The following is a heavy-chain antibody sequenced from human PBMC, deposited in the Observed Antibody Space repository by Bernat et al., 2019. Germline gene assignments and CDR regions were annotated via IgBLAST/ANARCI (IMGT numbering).Heavy chain of an antibody. D-gene: IGHD2-15*01. CDR3: ARDCSGGSCPFDY. J-gene: IGHJ4*02. V-gene: IGHV1-69*08. Sequence: QVQLVQSGAEVKKPGSSVKVSCKASGGTFSSYTISWVRQAPGQGLEWMGRIIPILGIANYAQKFQGRVTITADKSTSTAYMELSSLRSDDSAVYYCARDCSGGSCPFDYWGQGTLVTVSS. CDR1: GGTFSSYT. CDR2: IIPILGIA.